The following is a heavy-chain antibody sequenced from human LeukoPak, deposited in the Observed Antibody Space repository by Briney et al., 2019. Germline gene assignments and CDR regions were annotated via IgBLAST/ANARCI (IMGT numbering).Heavy chain of an antibody. J-gene: IGHJ4*02. CDR2: IYTSGST. D-gene: IGHD2-8*02. V-gene: IGHV4-61*02. Sequence: PSETLSLTCTVSGGSISSGSYYWSWVRQPAGKGLEWVGRIYTSGSTNYNPSLKIRVTISVDTSKNQFSLKLSSVTAADTAVYYCARGVVYALFDYWGQGTLVTVSS. CDR3: ARGVVYALFDY. CDR1: GGSISSGSYY.